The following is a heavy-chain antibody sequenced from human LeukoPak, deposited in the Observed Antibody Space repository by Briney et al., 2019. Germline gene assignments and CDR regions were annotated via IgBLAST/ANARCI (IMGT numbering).Heavy chain of an antibody. V-gene: IGHV6-1*01. CDR2: TYYRSKWYN. J-gene: IGHJ4*02. Sequence: SQTLSLTCAVSGDSVSSNIAAWNWIRQSPSRGLEWLGRTYYRSKWYNDYAVSVKSRITINPDTSKNQFSLQLNSVTPEDTAVYYCAREFPWYGSGSSYDYWGQGTLVTVSP. CDR1: GDSVSSNIAA. D-gene: IGHD3-10*01. CDR3: AREFPWYGSGSSYDY.